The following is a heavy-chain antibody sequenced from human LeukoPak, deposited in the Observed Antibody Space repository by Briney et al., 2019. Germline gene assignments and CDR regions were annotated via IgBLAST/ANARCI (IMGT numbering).Heavy chain of an antibody. J-gene: IGHJ4*02. V-gene: IGHV3-15*01. Sequence: GGSLRLSCAASGFTFSNAWMSWVRQAPGKGLEWVGRIKSKTDGGTTDCAAPVKGRFTISRDDSKNTLYLQMNSLKTEDTAVYYCTTVGYHFWSGYYQYYFDYWGQGTLVTVSS. CDR3: TTVGYHFWSGYYQYYFDY. D-gene: IGHD3-3*01. CDR2: IKSKTDGGTT. CDR1: GFTFSNAW.